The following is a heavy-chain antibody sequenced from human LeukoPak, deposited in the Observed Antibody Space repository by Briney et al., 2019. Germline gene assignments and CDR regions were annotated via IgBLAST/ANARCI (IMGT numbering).Heavy chain of an antibody. CDR3: AKTGYSSSSGDYYYYMDV. V-gene: IGHV3-33*06. D-gene: IGHD6-6*01. Sequence: GRSLRLSCAASGFTFSSYGMHLVRQAPGKGLEWVAVIWYDGSNKYYADSVKGRFTISRDNSKNTLYLQMNSLRAENTAVYYCAKTGYSSSSGDYYYYMDVWGKGTTVTVSS. CDR1: GFTFSSYG. J-gene: IGHJ6*03. CDR2: IWYDGSNK.